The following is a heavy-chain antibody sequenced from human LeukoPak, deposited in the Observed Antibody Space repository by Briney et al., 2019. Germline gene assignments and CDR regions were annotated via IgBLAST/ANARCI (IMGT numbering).Heavy chain of an antibody. CDR3: ARDCRRSGWYGESEYYYMDV. D-gene: IGHD6-19*01. CDR2: IYYSGST. CDR1: GGSISSYY. Sequence: SETLSLTCTVSGGSISSYYWSWIRQPPGKGLEWTGYIYYSGSTNYNPSLKSRVTISVDTSKNQFSLKLSSVTAADTAVYYCARDCRRSGWYGESEYYYMDVWGKGTTVTVSS. V-gene: IGHV4-59*01. J-gene: IGHJ6*03.